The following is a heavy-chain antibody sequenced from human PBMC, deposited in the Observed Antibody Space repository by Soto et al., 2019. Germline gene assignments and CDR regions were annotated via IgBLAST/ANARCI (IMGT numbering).Heavy chain of an antibody. CDR1: SGSISSSNW. CDR3: AGPRYCSGGSCYSTSAFDI. J-gene: IGHJ3*02. CDR2: IYHSGST. V-gene: IGHV4-4*02. D-gene: IGHD2-15*01. Sequence: QVQLQESGPGLVKPSGTLSLTCAVSSGSISSSNWWSWVRQPPGKGLEWIGEIYHSGSTNYNPSLKSGVTISVDKSKNQFSLKLSSVAAADTAVYYCAGPRYCSGGSCYSTSAFDIWGQGTMVTVSS.